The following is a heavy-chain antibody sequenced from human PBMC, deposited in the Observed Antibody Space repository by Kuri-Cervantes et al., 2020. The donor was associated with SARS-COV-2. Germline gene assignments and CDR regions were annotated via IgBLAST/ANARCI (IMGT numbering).Heavy chain of an antibody. J-gene: IGHJ4*02. CDR2: IYHSGST. D-gene: IGHD6-13*01. V-gene: IGHV4-30-2*01. Sequence: LRLSCAVSGGSISSGGYSWSWIRQPPGKGLEWIGYIYHSGSTYYNPSLKSRVTISVDRSKNQFSLKLSSVTAADTAVYYCAKSRWQQLSWLDYWGQGTLVTVSS. CDR1: GGSISSGGYS. CDR3: AKSRWQQLSWLDY.